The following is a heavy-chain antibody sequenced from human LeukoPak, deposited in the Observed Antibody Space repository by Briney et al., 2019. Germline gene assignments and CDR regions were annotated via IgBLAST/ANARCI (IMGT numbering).Heavy chain of an antibody. CDR1: GFTFRSYD. J-gene: IGHJ4*02. CDR3: VRGPGDPIVVAGIDY. CDR2: IGIGGDT. D-gene: IGHD6-19*01. V-gene: IGHV3-13*01. Sequence: GGSLRLSCAASGFTFRSYDMHWVRQATGKGLEWVSAIGIGGDTYYPGSVKGRFAISRDNAKNTVYLQMNSLREEDTALYYCVRGPGDPIVVAGIDYWGQGTLVTVSS.